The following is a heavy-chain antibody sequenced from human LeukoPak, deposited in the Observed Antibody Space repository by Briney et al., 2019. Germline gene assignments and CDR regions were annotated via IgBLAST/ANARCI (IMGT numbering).Heavy chain of an antibody. D-gene: IGHD3-22*01. CDR2: ISSSSSTI. CDR1: GFTFISYS. V-gene: IGHV3-48*01. CDR3: ARDQAYYDSSGSYYYYMDV. Sequence: GGSLRLSSAASGFTFISYSMNWVRQAPGKGLEWLSYISSSSSTIYYADSVKGRFTISRDNANNSLYLQMNSLRAEDTAVYYCARDQAYYDSSGSYYYYMDVWGKGTTVTVSS. J-gene: IGHJ6*03.